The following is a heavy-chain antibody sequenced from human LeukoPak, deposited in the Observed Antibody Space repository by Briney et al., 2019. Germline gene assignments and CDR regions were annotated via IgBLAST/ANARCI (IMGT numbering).Heavy chain of an antibody. CDR1: GSSLSTSGGG. D-gene: IGHD3-10*01. J-gene: IGHJ4*02. V-gene: IGHV2-5*02. Sequence: SGPTLLKPTQTLTLTCTFSGSSLSTSGGGVGWIRQPPGKALEWLALIYWDDDKRYSPSLKSRLTINKDTSKNQVVLTMTNMDPVDTATYYCARLYYGSDYWGQGTLVTVSS. CDR3: ARLYYGSDY. CDR2: IYWDDDK.